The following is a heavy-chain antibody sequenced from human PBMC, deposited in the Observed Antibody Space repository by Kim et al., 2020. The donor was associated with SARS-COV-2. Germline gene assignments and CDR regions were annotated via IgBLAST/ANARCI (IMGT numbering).Heavy chain of an antibody. Sequence: RKSRVTRAVDTSKNQFSLKLSSVTAADTAVYYCARGSHYYDSSGPHFDYWGQGTLVTVSS. D-gene: IGHD3-22*01. V-gene: IGHV4-34*01. CDR3: ARGSHYYDSSGPHFDY. J-gene: IGHJ4*02.